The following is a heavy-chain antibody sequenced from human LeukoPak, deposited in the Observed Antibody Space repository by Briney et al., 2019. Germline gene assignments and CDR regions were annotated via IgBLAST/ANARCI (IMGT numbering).Heavy chain of an antibody. CDR3: ASLSGYSYVGPFDY. J-gene: IGHJ4*02. CDR2: IIPIFGTA. CDR1: GGTFSSYA. D-gene: IGHD5-18*01. V-gene: IGHV1-69*05. Sequence: GASVKVSCKASGGTFSSYAISWVRQAPGQGLEWMGGIIPIFGTANYAQKFQGRVTITTDESTSTAYMELSSLRSEDTAVYYCASLSGYSYVGPFDYWGQGTLVTVSS.